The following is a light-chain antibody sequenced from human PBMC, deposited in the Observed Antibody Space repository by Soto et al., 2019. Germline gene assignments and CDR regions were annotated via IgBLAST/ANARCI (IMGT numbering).Light chain of an antibody. CDR1: QSISSN. J-gene: IGKJ1*01. V-gene: IGKV3-15*01. Sequence: EIVMTQSPATLSVSPGGRATLSCRASQSISSNLAWYQQKRGQAPRLRIYGASTSATDIPARFSGSGSGTEFTLTISSLQSEDFAVYYCQQYSTWPPWTFGQGTKVEIK. CDR3: QQYSTWPPWT. CDR2: GAS.